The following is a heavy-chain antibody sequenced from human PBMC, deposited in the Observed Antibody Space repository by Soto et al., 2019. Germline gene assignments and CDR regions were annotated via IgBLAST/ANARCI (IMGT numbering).Heavy chain of an antibody. CDR2: IDPSDSYT. CDR3: ACPGSCYFLFFYCLVV. CDR1: GYSFTSYW. D-gene: IGHD2-2*01. V-gene: IGHV5-10-1*01. Sequence: PGEYLKISCKGSGYSFTSYWISWVRQMPGKGLERMGRIDPSDSYTNYSPSFQGHVTISADKSISTAYLQWSSLKASDTAMYYCACPGSCYFLFFYCLVVLGPGTLLAVFS. J-gene: IGHJ6*02.